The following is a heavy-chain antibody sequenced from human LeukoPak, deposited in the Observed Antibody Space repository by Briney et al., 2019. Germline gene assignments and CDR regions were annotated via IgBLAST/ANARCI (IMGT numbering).Heavy chain of an antibody. Sequence: GRSLRLSCAASGFTFSSYGMHWVRQAPGKGLEWVAVIWYDGSNKYYADSVRGRFTISRDNSKNTLYLQMNSLRAEDTAVYYCARGSYYYDSSAPDYWGQGTLVTVSS. J-gene: IGHJ4*02. V-gene: IGHV3-33*01. CDR1: GFTFSSYG. CDR2: IWYDGSNK. CDR3: ARGSYYYDSSAPDY. D-gene: IGHD3-22*01.